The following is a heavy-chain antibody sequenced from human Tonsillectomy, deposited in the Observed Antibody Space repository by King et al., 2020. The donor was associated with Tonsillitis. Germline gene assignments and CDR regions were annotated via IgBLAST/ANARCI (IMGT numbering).Heavy chain of an antibody. Sequence: VQLQESGPGLVKPSETLSLTCTVSGGSLSSHHWSWVRQSPGKGLEWMGDLYYSGGTKYNPPLKSRVTISGKTAKNQFSLKLASVTAADTAVYFCAGTRSSAFYYDFWGQGSLVTVSS. D-gene: IGHD6-19*01. CDR2: LYYSGGT. CDR1: GGSLSSHH. V-gene: IGHV4-59*11. J-gene: IGHJ4*02. CDR3: AGTRSSAFYYDF.